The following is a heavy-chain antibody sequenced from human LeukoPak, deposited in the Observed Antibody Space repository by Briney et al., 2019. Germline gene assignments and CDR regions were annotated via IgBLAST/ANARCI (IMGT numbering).Heavy chain of an antibody. CDR2: ISGSGSTI. V-gene: IGHV3-11*04. Sequence: PGGSLRLSCAASGFTFSDYYMTWIRQAPGKGLEWVSYISGSGSTIYYADSVKGRFTISRDNAKNSLYLQMNSLRAEDTAVFYCARAVSRQPDTFDYWGQGTLVIVSS. CDR1: GFTFSDYY. D-gene: IGHD6-13*01. CDR3: ARAVSRQPDTFDY. J-gene: IGHJ4*02.